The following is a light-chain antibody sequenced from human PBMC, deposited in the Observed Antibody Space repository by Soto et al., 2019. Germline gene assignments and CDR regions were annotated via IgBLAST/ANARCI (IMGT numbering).Light chain of an antibody. J-gene: IGLJ3*02. Sequence: QSVLTQPASVSGSPGQSITISCTGTSSDVGGYNYVSWYQQHPGKAPKLMIYEVTNRPSGVSSRFSGSKSGNTASLTISGLQAEDEADYYCSSYTANNTWVFGGGTKLTVL. CDR3: SSYTANNTWV. CDR1: SSDVGGYNY. V-gene: IGLV2-14*01. CDR2: EVT.